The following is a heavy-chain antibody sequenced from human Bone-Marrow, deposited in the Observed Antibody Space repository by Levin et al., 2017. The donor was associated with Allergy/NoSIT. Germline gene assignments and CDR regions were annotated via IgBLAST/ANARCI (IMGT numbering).Heavy chain of an antibody. CDR3: AIDTFPQILGVTAFDY. CDR1: GFNFAAYT. D-gene: IGHD3-22*01. J-gene: IGHJ4*02. V-gene: IGHV3-30*04. CDR2: ISHDGSTK. Sequence: GGSLRLSCVVSGFNFAAYTMHWVRQAPGKGLEWLAVISHDGSTKYYSDPIEGRFTITRDNFKNTLYLEMDSLRPDDTALYYCAIDTFPQILGVTAFDYWGQGDLVTVS.